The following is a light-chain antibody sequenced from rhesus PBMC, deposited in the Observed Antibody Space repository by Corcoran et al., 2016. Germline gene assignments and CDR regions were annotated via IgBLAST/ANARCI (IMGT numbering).Light chain of an antibody. Sequence: DIQMSQSPSSLSASVGDKVTITCRASQGISNALAWYQQKPGKAPKLLIYAASGLERGVPSRFSGSRSVTDFTLTISSLQAEDFATYYCQQGYSTPYSFGQGTKVEIK. CDR1: QGISNA. V-gene: IGKV1-33*02. CDR2: AAS. CDR3: QQGYSTPYS. J-gene: IGKJ2*01.